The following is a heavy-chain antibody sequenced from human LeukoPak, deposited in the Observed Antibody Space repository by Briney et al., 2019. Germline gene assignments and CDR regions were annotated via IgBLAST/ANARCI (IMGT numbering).Heavy chain of an antibody. D-gene: IGHD3-9*01. CDR1: GGSFSGYY. CDR2: INHSGST. J-gene: IGHJ3*02. Sequence: SETLSLTCAVYGGSFSGYYWSWIRQPPGKGLEWIGEINHSGSTNYNPSLKSRVTISVDRSKNQFSLKLSSVTAADTAVYYCARGRYDILTGYHGAFDIWGQGTMVTVPS. V-gene: IGHV4-34*01. CDR3: ARGRYDILTGYHGAFDI.